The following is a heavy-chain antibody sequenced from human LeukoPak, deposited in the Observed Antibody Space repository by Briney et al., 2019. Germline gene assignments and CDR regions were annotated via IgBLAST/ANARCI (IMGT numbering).Heavy chain of an antibody. J-gene: IGHJ5*02. D-gene: IGHD6-13*01. CDR3: VRPPYSSSWDPGWFDP. CDR2: ISSSSDYT. V-gene: IGHV3-11*06. CDR1: GXTFSDYY. Sequence: PGGSLRLSCVASGXTFSDYYMSWIRQAPGKGLEWVSYISSSSDYTNYADSVRGRFTISRDNAKNSLYLQMNSLRAEDTAVYYCVRPPYSSSWDPGWFDPWGQGTLITVSS.